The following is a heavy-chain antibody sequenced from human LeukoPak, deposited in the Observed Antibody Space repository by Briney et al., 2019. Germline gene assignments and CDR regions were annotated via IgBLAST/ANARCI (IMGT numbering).Heavy chain of an antibody. CDR2: INPNSGGT. J-gene: IGHJ4*02. Sequence: ASVKVSCKASGYTFTGYYMHWVRQAPGQGLEWMGLINPNSGGTNYAQKFQGRVTMTRDTSISTAYMELSRLRSDDTAVYYCAKVAAVADVFAYFDYWGQGTLVTVSS. V-gene: IGHV1-2*02. CDR3: AKVAAVADVFAYFDY. D-gene: IGHD2-15*01. CDR1: GYTFTGYY.